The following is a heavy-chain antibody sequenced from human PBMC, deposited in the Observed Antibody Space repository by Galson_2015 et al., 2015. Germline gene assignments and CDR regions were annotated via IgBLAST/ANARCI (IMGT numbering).Heavy chain of an antibody. D-gene: IGHD3-10*01. Sequence: SLRLSCATSGITFRNYGMRWVRQAPGKGLEWVAVILYDGSAQYYGDSVKGRFTISRDNSKNTLYLQMNSLKAEDTAVYYCATHQGKGHCFDYWGQGTLVTVSS. CDR1: GITFRNYG. V-gene: IGHV3-30*02. CDR3: ATHQGKGHCFDY. CDR2: ILYDGSAQ. J-gene: IGHJ4*02.